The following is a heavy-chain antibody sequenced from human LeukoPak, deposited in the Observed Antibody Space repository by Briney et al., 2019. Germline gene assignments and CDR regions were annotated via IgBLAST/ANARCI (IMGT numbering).Heavy chain of an antibody. CDR2: IYSGGST. V-gene: IGHV3-53*01. D-gene: IGHD5/OR15-5a*01. CDR3: ARSNDAFDI. J-gene: IGHJ3*02. CDR1: GFTVSSNY. Sequence: GGSLRLSCVASGFTVSSNYMNWVRQAPGKGPEWVSIIYSGGSTYYADSVKGRFTISRDNSKNTLYLQMNSLRAEDTAVYYCARSNDAFDIWGQGTMVTVSS.